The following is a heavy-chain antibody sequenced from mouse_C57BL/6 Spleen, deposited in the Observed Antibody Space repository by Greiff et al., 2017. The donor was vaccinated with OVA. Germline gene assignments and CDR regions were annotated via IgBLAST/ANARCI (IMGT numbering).Heavy chain of an antibody. CDR2: IDPENGDT. CDR3: TTDYSLDY. CDR1: GFNIKDDY. V-gene: IGHV14-4*01. D-gene: IGHD2-12*01. J-gene: IGHJ2*01. Sequence: VQLQQSGAELVRPGASVKLSCTASGFNIKDDYMHWVKQRPEQGLEWIGWIDPENGDTEYASKFQGKATITADTSSNTAYLQLSSLTSEATAVYYCTTDYSLDYWGQGTTLTVSS.